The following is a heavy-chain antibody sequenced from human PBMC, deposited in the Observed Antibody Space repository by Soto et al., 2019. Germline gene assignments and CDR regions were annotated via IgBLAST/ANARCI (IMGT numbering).Heavy chain of an antibody. CDR3: ASLGRRARGWFDP. CDR2: IIPIFGTA. V-gene: IGHV1-69*13. Sequence: AVKVSCKASGGTFSRYAISWVRQSPVQGLESMGGIIPIFGTANYAQKFQGRVTITADESTSTAYMELNSLGSEDTAVYYCASLGRRARGWFDPWGQGTLVTVSS. J-gene: IGHJ5*02. D-gene: IGHD3-16*02. CDR1: GGTFSRYA.